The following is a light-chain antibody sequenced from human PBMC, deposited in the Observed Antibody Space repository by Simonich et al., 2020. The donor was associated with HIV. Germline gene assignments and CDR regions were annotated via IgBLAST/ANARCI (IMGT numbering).Light chain of an antibody. V-gene: IGLV2-14*03. CDR2: DVS. CDR3: SSYSSSSTPFV. Sequence: QSALTQPASVSGSPGQSITISCTGTSSDIGTYNYVSWYQQHPGKAPKLMIYDVSNRPSGVSTRFSGSKSDNTASLTISGLQAEDEADYYCSSYSSSSTPFVFGTGTNVAVL. J-gene: IGLJ1*01. CDR1: SSDIGTYNY.